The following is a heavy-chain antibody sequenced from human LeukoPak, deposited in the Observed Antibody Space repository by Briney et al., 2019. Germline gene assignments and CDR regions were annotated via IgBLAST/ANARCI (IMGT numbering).Heavy chain of an antibody. D-gene: IGHD3-22*01. CDR2: IYTSGST. CDR1: GGSFSSYY. V-gene: IGHV4-59*10. J-gene: IGHJ5*02. Sequence: SETLSLTCAVYGGSFSSYYWSWIRQPAGNGLEWIGRIYTSGSTNYNPSLKSRVTMSVDTSKNQFSLKLSSVTAADTAVYYCARSPSSGYYPYNWFDPWGQGTLVTVSS. CDR3: ARSPSSGYYPYNWFDP.